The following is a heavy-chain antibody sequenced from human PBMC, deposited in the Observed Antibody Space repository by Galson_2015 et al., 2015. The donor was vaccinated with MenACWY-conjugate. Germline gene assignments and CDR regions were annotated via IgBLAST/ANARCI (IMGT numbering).Heavy chain of an antibody. CDR3: ARSRYCTGTSCYWDY. J-gene: IGHJ4*02. CDR1: GFSFSDYG. Sequence: SLRLSCAASGFSFSDYGIHWVRQAPGKGLEWVAVISYHGSYKFYGDSVKGRFTISRDNSMNTLYLQMNSLRAEDTAVYYCARSRYCTGTSCYWDYWGQGTLVTVSS. V-gene: IGHV3-30*03. CDR2: ISYHGSYK. D-gene: IGHD2-2*01.